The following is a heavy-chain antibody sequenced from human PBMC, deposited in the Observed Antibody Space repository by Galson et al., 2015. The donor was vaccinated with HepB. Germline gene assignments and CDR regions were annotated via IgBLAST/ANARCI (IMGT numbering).Heavy chain of an antibody. J-gene: IGHJ4*02. Sequence: SVKVSCKASGYTFSNHAINWVRQAPGQGLEWMGWININSGNPTYAQGFTGRFVFSLDTSVTTAYLQISSLKADDSAVYNCARDNVGGRYSDYWGQGTLVTVSS. CDR3: ARDNVGGRYSDY. CDR1: GYTFSNHA. D-gene: IGHD1-26*01. CDR2: ININSGNP. V-gene: IGHV7-4-1*02.